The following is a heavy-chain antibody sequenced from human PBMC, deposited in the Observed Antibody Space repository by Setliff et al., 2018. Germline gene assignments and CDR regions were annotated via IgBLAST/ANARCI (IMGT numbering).Heavy chain of an antibody. Sequence: ASVKVSCKASGYTFISYDISWVRQAPGQGLEWMGWISIDDDKTKYAQKFQGRVTMTADTSTSTAYMELRSLRSDDTAVYHCAALWFGGLFLWGQGTLVTVSS. CDR1: GYTFISYD. CDR2: ISIDDDKT. J-gene: IGHJ4*02. V-gene: IGHV1-18*01. CDR3: AALWFGGLFL. D-gene: IGHD3-10*01.